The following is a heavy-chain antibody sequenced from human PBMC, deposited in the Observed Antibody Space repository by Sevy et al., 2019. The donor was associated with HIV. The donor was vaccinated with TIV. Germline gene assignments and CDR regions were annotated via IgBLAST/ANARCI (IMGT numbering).Heavy chain of an antibody. V-gene: IGHV1-2*02. Sequence: ASVKVSCKTSASTFIAYYMHWLRQAPGQGLEWMGWINPNSDGTKYAQRFQGRVSMTADTSISTAYMELSRLTSDDTAVFYWGGGRVILGGGGGLDVWGQGTTATVSS. CDR3: GGGRVILGGGGGLDV. CDR2: INPNSDGT. CDR1: ASTFIAYY. J-gene: IGHJ6*02. D-gene: IGHD3-16*01.